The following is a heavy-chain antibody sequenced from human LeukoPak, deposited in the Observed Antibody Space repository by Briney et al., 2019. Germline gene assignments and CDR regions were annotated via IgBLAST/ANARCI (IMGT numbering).Heavy chain of an antibody. CDR1: GFTFSTYT. J-gene: IGHJ4*02. Sequence: PGGSLRLSCGASGFTFSTYTMNWVRQAPGKGLEWVSSISSTSSTIYYADSVKGRFTISGDNAKNSLFLQMNSLRDEDTAVYYCARARGFDWWGQGTLVTVSS. CDR3: ARARGFDW. V-gene: IGHV3-48*02. CDR2: ISSTSSTI.